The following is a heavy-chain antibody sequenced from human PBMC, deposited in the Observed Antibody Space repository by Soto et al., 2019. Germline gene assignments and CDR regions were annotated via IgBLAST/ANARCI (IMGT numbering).Heavy chain of an antibody. Sequence: LRLSCTVSGLTFSTYWMHWVRQAPGKGLVWVSRINGDGTSTAYADSVKGRFTISRDNAKNTLYLQMNSLRVEDTAVYYCARDRRAEIVVVPAASNRFDPWGQGTLVTVSS. V-gene: IGHV3-74*01. CDR1: GLTFSTYW. CDR2: INGDGTST. CDR3: ARDRRAEIVVVPAASNRFDP. J-gene: IGHJ5*02. D-gene: IGHD2-2*01.